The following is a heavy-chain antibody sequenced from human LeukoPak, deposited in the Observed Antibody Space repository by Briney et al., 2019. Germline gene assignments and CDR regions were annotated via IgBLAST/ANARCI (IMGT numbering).Heavy chain of an antibody. CDR1: GDSVTSSSYY. CDR2: IQHTGTT. V-gene: IGHV4-39*02. D-gene: IGHD6-13*01. Sequence: SETLSLTCTVSGDSVTSSSYYWGWLRQPPGKGLERIGSIQHTGTTFYNPSLKSRVTISVDTSKNQFSLTLNSVTAADTAVYYCARAHFIYSITWFWFDPWGQGTLVTVSS. J-gene: IGHJ5*02. CDR3: ARAHFIYSITWFWFDP.